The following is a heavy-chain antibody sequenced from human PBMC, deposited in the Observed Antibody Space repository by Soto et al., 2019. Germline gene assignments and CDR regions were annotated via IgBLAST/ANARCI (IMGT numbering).Heavy chain of an antibody. V-gene: IGHV4-59*01. Sequence: SETQSLTCPVTAGYISSYYWSWLRQTPGKGLEWIGYIYYSGSTNYNPSLKSRVTISLDTSKDQVSLTLTSVTAADTAVYYCARSPVYHYESSWYFDLWGRGTLVTVSS. D-gene: IGHD3-22*01. CDR1: AGYISSYY. J-gene: IGHJ2*01. CDR2: IYYSGST. CDR3: ARSPVYHYESSWYFDL.